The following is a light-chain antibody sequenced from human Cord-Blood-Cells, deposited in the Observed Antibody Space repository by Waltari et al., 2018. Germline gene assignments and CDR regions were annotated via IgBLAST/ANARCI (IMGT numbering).Light chain of an antibody. CDR3: CSYAGSSTSV. Sequence: QSALTQPASASGSPGQSITISCTGTSSDVGSYNLVSWYQQHPGKAPKLMIYEGRKRPSGVSNRLSGSKAGNTASLTISGRQAEDEADYYCCSYAGSSTSVFGGGTKLTVL. CDR2: EGR. V-gene: IGLV2-23*01. CDR1: SSDVGSYNL. J-gene: IGLJ2*01.